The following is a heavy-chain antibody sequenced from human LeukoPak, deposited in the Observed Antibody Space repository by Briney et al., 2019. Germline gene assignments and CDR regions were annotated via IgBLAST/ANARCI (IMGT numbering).Heavy chain of an antibody. CDR3: AKQLGYCSDGSCYFPY. V-gene: IGHV3-23*01. J-gene: IGHJ4*02. D-gene: IGHD2-15*01. CDR2: ISNNGGYT. Sequence: GGSLRLSCAASGFTFSSSAMSWVRQAPGKGLEWVSAISNNGGYTYYADSVQGRFTIPRDNSKSTLCLQMNSLRAEDTAVYYCAKQLGYCSDGSCYFPYWGQGTLVTVSS. CDR1: GFTFSSSA.